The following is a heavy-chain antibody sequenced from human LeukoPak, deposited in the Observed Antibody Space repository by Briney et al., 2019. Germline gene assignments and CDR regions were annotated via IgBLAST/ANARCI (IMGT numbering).Heavy chain of an antibody. V-gene: IGHV1-8*01. Sequence: ASVKVSCKASGYTFTSYDINWVRQATGQGLEWMGWMNPNSGNTGYAQKFQGRVTMTRNTSISTAYMELSSLRSEDTAVYYCARATITMVRGVILNWFDPWGQETLVTVSS. CDR2: MNPNSGNT. D-gene: IGHD3-10*01. CDR1: GYTFTSYD. J-gene: IGHJ5*02. CDR3: ARATITMVRGVILNWFDP.